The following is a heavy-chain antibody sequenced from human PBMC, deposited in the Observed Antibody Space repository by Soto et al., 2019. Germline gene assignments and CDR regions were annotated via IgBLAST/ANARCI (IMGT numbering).Heavy chain of an antibody. Sequence: SETLSLTCTVSGGSISTYYWSWIRQPPGKGLEWIGYINYSGRTNYNPSLKSRVTMSLDTSKNQFSLKLRSVTAADTALFYCARYAGSSWFDYWGQGTLVTVSS. CDR1: GGSISTYY. V-gene: IGHV4-59*01. J-gene: IGHJ4*02. CDR2: INYSGRT. D-gene: IGHD6-13*01. CDR3: ARYAGSSWFDY.